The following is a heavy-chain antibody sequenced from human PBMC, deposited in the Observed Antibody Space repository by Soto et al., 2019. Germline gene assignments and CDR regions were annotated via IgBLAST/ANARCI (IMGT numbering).Heavy chain of an antibody. D-gene: IGHD2-2*01. CDR1: GGTFSSYT. J-gene: IGHJ4*02. Sequence: ASVKVSCKASGGTFSSYTISWVRQAPGQGLEWMGRIIPILGIANYAQKFQGRVTITADKSTSTAYMELSSLRSEDTAVYYCARGGGYGCSSTSCHLDYWGQGTLVTVSS. CDR2: IIPILGIA. V-gene: IGHV1-69*02. CDR3: ARGGGYGCSSTSCHLDY.